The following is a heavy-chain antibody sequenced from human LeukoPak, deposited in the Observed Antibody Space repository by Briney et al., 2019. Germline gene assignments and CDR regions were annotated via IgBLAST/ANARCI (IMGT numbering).Heavy chain of an antibody. D-gene: IGHD3-10*01. CDR2: IYYSGST. CDR3: ARGFGELLAPDWFDP. J-gene: IGHJ5*02. V-gene: IGHV4-59*01. Sequence: SETLPLTCTVSGGSISSYYWSWIRQPPGKGLEWIGYIYYSGSTNYNPSLKSRVTISVDTSKNQFSLRLSSVTAADTAVYYCARGFGELLAPDWFDPWGQGTLVTVSS. CDR1: GGSISSYY.